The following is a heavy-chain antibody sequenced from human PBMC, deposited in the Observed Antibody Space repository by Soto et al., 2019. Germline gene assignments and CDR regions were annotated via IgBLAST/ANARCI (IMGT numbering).Heavy chain of an antibody. Sequence: ASVKVSCKASGYSFSTHPMHWVRQAPGQGLEWMGWINGGNGNTKYSQKFRDRVTITRDASASTGYMELSSLRSEDTAVYYCARGKGMEENYYYYGTDVWGQGTTVTVSS. D-gene: IGHD1-1*01. CDR3: ARGKGMEENYYYYGTDV. J-gene: IGHJ6*02. CDR2: INGGNGNT. CDR1: GYSFSTHP. V-gene: IGHV1-3*01.